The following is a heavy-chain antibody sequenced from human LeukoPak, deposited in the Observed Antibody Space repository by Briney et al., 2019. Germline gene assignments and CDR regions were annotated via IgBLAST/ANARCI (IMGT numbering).Heavy chain of an antibody. D-gene: IGHD5-18*01. Sequence: ASVKVSCKASGGTFSSYAISWVRQAPGQGLEWMGGIIPIFGTANYAQKFQGRVTMTRDTSTSTVYMELSSLRSEDTAVYYCARDSIQLWLHVLGYWGQGTLVTVSS. V-gene: IGHV1-69*05. CDR2: IIPIFGTA. CDR1: GGTFSSYA. CDR3: ARDSIQLWLHVLGY. J-gene: IGHJ4*02.